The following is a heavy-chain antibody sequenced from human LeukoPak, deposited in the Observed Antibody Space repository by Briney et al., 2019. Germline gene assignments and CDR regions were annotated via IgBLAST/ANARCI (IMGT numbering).Heavy chain of an antibody. D-gene: IGHD1-20*01. J-gene: IGHJ4*02. V-gene: IGHV4-34*01. CDR1: GGSFSGYY. CDR2: INHSGST. CDR3: ARVRYNWNGGYFDY. Sequence: NPSETLSLTCAVYGGSFSGYYWSWIRQPPGKGLEWIGEINHSGSTNYNPSLKSRVTVSVDTSKNQFSLKLGSVTAADTAVYYCARVRYNWNGGYFDYWGQGTLVTVSS.